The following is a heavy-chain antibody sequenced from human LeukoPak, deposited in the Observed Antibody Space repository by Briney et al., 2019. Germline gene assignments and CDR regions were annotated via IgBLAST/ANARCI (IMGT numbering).Heavy chain of an antibody. J-gene: IGHJ6*03. CDR1: GGSFSGYY. CDR3: ARKGPYSSSWSYYYYYMDV. Sequence: SETLSLTCAVYGGSFSGYYWSWIRQPPGKGLEWIGEINHSGSTNYNPSLKSRVTIPVDTSKNQFSLKLSSVTAADTAVYYCARKGPYSSSWSYYYYYMDVWGKGTTVTVSS. D-gene: IGHD6-13*01. CDR2: INHSGST. V-gene: IGHV4-34*01.